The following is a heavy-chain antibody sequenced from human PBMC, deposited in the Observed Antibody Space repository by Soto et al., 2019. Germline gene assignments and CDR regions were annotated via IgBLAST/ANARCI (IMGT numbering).Heavy chain of an antibody. V-gene: IGHV3-11*01. CDR3: ARDIRGAN. J-gene: IGHJ4*02. D-gene: IGHD3-10*01. CDR1: GFTFTDHY. Sequence: QVQLVESGGGLVKPGGSLRLSCTASGFTFTDHYMTWIRQAPGKGLEWVSYITSGGSNIYYADSVRGRFTISRDNAKNSVYLQMSSLRAEDTAIYYCARDIRGANWGQGTLVIVSS. CDR2: ITSGGSNI.